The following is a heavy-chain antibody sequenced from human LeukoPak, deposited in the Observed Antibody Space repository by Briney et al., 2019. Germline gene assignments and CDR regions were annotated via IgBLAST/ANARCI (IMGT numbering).Heavy chain of an antibody. CDR2: ISWNSGSI. D-gene: IGHD3-22*01. Sequence: GGSLRLSCAASGFTFDDYAMHWVRQAPGKGLEWVSGISWNSGSIGYADSVKGRFTISRDNAKNSLYLQMNSLRAEDTALYYCAKGLNYYDSSGYYGELYYFDYWGQGTLVTVSS. V-gene: IGHV3-9*01. CDR1: GFTFDDYA. J-gene: IGHJ4*02. CDR3: AKGLNYYDSSGYYGELYYFDY.